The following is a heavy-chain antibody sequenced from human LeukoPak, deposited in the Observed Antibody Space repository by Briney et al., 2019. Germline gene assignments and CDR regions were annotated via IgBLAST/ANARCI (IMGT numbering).Heavy chain of an antibody. CDR1: GFRFSDYY. D-gene: IGHD3-10*01. CDR2: ISSTGNSI. Sequence: GGSLRLSCAATGFRFSDYYMSWIRHGPGRGLEWVAYISSTGNSIFYADSVKGRFTISRDHAKNSLSLQLNSLRAEDTAVYYCAKGGIRYGYWFDHWGQGTLVTVSS. V-gene: IGHV3-11*01. CDR3: AKGGIRYGYWFDH. J-gene: IGHJ5*02.